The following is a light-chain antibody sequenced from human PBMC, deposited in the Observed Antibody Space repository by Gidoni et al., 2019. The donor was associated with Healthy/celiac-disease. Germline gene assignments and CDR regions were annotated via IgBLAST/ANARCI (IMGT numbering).Light chain of an antibody. V-gene: IGLV1-51*02. CDR3: GTWDSSLSAVV. Sequence: QSVLPQSPSVSAAPGQKVTISCSGSSSNIGNNYVSWYQQLPGTAPKLLIYENNKRPSGIPDRFSGSKSGTSATLGITGLQTGDEADYYCGTWDSSLSAVVFGGGTKLTVL. CDR2: ENN. CDR1: SSNIGNNY. J-gene: IGLJ3*02.